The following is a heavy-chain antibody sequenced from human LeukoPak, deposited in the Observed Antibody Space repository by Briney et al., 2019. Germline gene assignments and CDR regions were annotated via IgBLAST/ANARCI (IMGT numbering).Heavy chain of an antibody. Sequence: APVKVSCKASGYTFTSYGISWVRQAPGQGLEWMGWISAYNGNTNYAQKLQGRVTMTTDTSTSTAYMELRSLRSDDTAVYYCARDLDHIVATIQNDYWGQGTLVTVSS. CDR1: GYTFTSYG. D-gene: IGHD5-12*01. CDR2: ISAYNGNT. CDR3: ARDLDHIVATIQNDY. J-gene: IGHJ4*02. V-gene: IGHV1-18*01.